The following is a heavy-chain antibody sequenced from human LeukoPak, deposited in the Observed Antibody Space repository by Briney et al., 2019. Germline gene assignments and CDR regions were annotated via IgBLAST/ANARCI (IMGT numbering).Heavy chain of an antibody. CDR3: AGEYCSSGSCYPRY. D-gene: IGHD2-15*01. J-gene: IGHJ4*02. Sequence: GGSLRLSCAASGFTVSRNYMSWVRQAPGKGLEWVSVIYSDDSTYYVDSVKGRFTISRDNSKNTLYLQMSSLSAEDTAVYYCAGEYCSSGSCYPRYWGQGALVTVSS. V-gene: IGHV3-53*01. CDR1: GFTVSRNY. CDR2: IYSDDST.